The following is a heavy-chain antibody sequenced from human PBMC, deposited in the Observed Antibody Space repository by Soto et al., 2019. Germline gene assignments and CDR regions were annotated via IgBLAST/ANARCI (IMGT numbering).Heavy chain of an antibody. D-gene: IGHD2-15*01. Sequence: QLQLQESGPGLVKPSETLSLTCTVSGGSISSGSYYWGWIRQPPGKGLEWIGSIYYSGSTYYNPSLKSRVTISVDTSKNQFSLKLSYVTAADAAVYYCARHDLEWCSGGSCYENWFDPWGQGTLVTVSS. CDR2: IYYSGST. CDR1: GGSISSGSYY. V-gene: IGHV4-39*01. J-gene: IGHJ5*02. CDR3: ARHDLEWCSGGSCYENWFDP.